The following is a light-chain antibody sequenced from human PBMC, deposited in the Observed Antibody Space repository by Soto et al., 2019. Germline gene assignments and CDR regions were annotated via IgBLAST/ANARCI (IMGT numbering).Light chain of an antibody. CDR3: SSYTTPEEV. V-gene: IGLV2-14*01. J-gene: IGLJ1*01. Sequence: QSALTQPASVSGSPGQSITISCTGTSSYVGHYGWVSWYEHHSGKAAKLVIYEVSNRPSGLSNRFSGSKSGNTASLTISGPQAEDEADYFCSSYTTPEEVFGTGTKVTV. CDR1: SSYVGHYGW. CDR2: EVS.